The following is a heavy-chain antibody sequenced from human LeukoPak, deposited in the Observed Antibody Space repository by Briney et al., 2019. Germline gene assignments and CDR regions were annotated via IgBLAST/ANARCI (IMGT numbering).Heavy chain of an antibody. J-gene: IGHJ6*02. Sequence: QPGGSLRLSCAASGFTFSSYWMNWARQAPGKGLEWVASINHNGNVNYYVDSVKGRFIISRDNAKNSLYLQMSNLRAEDTAVYFCARGGGLDVWGQGATVTVSS. V-gene: IGHV3-7*03. CDR2: INHNGNVN. CDR1: GFTFSSYW. CDR3: ARGGGLDV. D-gene: IGHD3-16*01.